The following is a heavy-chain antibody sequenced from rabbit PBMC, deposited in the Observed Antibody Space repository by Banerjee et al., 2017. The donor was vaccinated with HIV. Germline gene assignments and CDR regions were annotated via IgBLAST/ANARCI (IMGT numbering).Heavy chain of an antibody. V-gene: IGHV1S45*01. D-gene: IGHD7-1*01. CDR2: VYTGSSGST. CDR1: GLDFSNSYW. J-gene: IGHJ4*01. CDR3: AKAGGYTGYGLNL. Sequence: QEQLEESGGDLVKPGASLTLTCTASGLDFSNSYWICWVRQAPGKGLEWIACVYTGSSGSTDYASWAKGRFTISKTSSTTVTLQMTSLTAADTATYFCAKAGGYTGYGLNLWGPGTLVTVS.